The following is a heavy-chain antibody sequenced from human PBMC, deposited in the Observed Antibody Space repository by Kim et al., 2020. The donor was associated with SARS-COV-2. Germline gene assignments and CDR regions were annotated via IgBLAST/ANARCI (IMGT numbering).Heavy chain of an antibody. CDR2: ISYSGST. CDR1: GGSINTYF. Sequence: SETLSLTCTVSGGSINTYFWSWIRQPPGKGLEWIGFISYSGSTNYNPSLKSRVTISVDTSKNQFSLKVSSVTAPDTAVYFCARQTHEGYFDSWAQGTLVTVSS. V-gene: IGHV4-59*08. J-gene: IGHJ4*02. CDR3: ARQTHEGYFDS.